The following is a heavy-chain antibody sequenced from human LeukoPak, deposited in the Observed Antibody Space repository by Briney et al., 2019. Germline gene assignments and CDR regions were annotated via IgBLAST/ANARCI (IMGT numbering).Heavy chain of an antibody. V-gene: IGHV4-34*01. Sequence: PSETLSLTCAVYGGSFSGYYWSWIRQPPGKGLEWIGEINHSGSTNYNPSLKSRVTISVDTSKDQFSLKLSSVTAADTAVYYCARAEDDFWSGYGGAFDIWGQGTMVTVSS. D-gene: IGHD3-3*01. CDR1: GGSFSGYY. CDR2: INHSGST. J-gene: IGHJ3*02. CDR3: ARAEDDFWSGYGGAFDI.